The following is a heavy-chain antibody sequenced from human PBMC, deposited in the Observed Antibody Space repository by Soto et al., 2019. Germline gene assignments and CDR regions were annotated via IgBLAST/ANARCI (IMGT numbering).Heavy chain of an antibody. CDR1: GFTFSSYD. CDR3: ARGTSSGYYYMDV. CDR2: IGTAGDT. D-gene: IGHD6-19*01. Sequence: EVQLVESGGGLVQPGGSLRLSCAASGFTFSSYDMHWARQATGKGLEWVSAIGTAGDTYYPGSVKGRFTISRENAKNSLYLQMNSLRAGDTAVYYCARGTSSGYYYMDVWGKGTTVTVSS. J-gene: IGHJ6*03. V-gene: IGHV3-13*01.